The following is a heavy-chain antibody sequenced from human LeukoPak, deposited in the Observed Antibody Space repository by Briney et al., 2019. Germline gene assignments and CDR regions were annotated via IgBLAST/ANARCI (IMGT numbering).Heavy chain of an antibody. D-gene: IGHD3-22*01. CDR1: SGSFSGYY. J-gene: IGHJ4*02. CDR2: INHSGNT. V-gene: IGHV4-34*01. Sequence: SETLSLTCAVYSGSFSGYYWIWIRQSPGKGLEWIGEINHSGNTNYNLSLKSRVTISADTSKNQFSLKLNSVTAADTALFYCVRGGGNSGYYYDYWGQGILVTVSS. CDR3: VRGGGNSGYYYDY.